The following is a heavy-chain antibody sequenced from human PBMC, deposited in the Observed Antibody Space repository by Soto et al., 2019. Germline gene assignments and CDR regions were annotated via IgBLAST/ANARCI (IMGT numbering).Heavy chain of an antibody. CDR1: GFTFSSYG. J-gene: IGHJ4*02. CDR3: AKVASRWIQLWSSDY. Sequence: GGSLRLSCAASGFTFSSYGMHWVRQAPGKGLEWVAVISYDGSNKYYADSVKGRFTISRDNSKNTLYLQMNSLRAEDTAVYYCAKVASRWIQLWSSDYWGQGTLVTVSS. CDR2: ISYDGSNK. V-gene: IGHV3-30*18. D-gene: IGHD5-18*01.